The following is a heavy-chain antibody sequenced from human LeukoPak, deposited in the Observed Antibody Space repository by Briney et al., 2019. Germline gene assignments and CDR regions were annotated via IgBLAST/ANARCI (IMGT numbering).Heavy chain of an antibody. Sequence: GGSLRLSCAASGFTFSSYWMSWVRQAPGKGLEWVANIKLEGREKYYVDSVKGRFTISRDNAKNSLYLQMNSLRAEDTAVYYCARGRSGSIYDYWGQGTLVTVSS. CDR2: IKLEGREK. CDR1: GFTFSSYW. D-gene: IGHD1-26*01. J-gene: IGHJ4*02. V-gene: IGHV3-7*04. CDR3: ARGRSGSIYDY.